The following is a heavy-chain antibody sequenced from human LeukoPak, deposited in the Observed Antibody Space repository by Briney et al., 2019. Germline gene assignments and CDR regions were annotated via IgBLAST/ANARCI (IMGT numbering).Heavy chain of an antibody. D-gene: IGHD3-22*01. V-gene: IGHV4-38-2*02. J-gene: IGHJ4*02. CDR3: ASDHYDSSGYPFDY. CDR1: GYSISSGYY. Sequence: SETLSLTCTVSGYSISSGYYWGWIRQPPGKGLEWIGSTFYNGRTYYKPSLKSRVTISVDTSKNQFSLKLSSVTAADTAVYYCASDHYDSSGYPFDYWGQGTLVTVSS. CDR2: TFYNGRT.